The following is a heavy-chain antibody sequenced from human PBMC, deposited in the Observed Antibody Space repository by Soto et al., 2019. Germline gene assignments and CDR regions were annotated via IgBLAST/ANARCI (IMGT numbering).Heavy chain of an antibody. Sequence: QLQLQESGPGLVKPSETLSLTCTVSGGSISSSSYYWGWIRQPPGKGLEWIGSIYYSGSTYYNPPLKSRGTISVDTSKNQFSLKVSSVTAADTAVYYCARQSALGGYDYYFDYWGQGTLVTVSS. CDR3: ARQSALGGYDYYFDY. J-gene: IGHJ4*02. CDR2: IYYSGST. CDR1: GGSISSSSYY. V-gene: IGHV4-39*01. D-gene: IGHD5-12*01.